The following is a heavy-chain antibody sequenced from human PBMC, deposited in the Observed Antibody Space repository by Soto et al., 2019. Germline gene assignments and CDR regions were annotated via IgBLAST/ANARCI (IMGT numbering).Heavy chain of an antibody. J-gene: IGHJ4*02. CDR2: ISAYNGNT. D-gene: IGHD3-16*01. CDR1: GYTFTSYG. Sequence: ASVKVSCKASGYTFTSYGISWVRQAPGQGLEWMGWISAYNGNTNYAQKLQGRVTMTTDTSTSTAYMELRSLRSDDTAVYYCAKAYFVWSSEQPYYFDYWGQGTLVTVSS. V-gene: IGHV1-18*01. CDR3: AKAYFVWSSEQPYYFDY.